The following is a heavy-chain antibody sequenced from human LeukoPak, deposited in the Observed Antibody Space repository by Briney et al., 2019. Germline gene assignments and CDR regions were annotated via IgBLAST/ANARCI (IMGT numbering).Heavy chain of an antibody. CDR3: AKDRPRRPAYYDFWSGGNHDY. CDR1: GFTFSSYA. J-gene: IGHJ4*02. CDR2: ISGSGGST. Sequence: GGSLRLSCAASGFTFSSYAMSWVRQAPGKGLEWVSAISGSGGSTYYADSVKGRFTISRDNSKNTLYLQMNSLRAEDTAVYYCAKDRPRRPAYYDFWSGGNHDYWGQGTLVTVSS. V-gene: IGHV3-23*01. D-gene: IGHD3-3*01.